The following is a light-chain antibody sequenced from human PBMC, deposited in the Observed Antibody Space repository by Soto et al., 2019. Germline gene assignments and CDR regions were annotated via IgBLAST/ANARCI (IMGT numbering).Light chain of an antibody. Sequence: QSVLTQPPSVSGAPGQRVTISCTGSSSNIGAGYDVHWYQQLPGTAPKLLIYSNSNRPSGVPDRLSGSKSGTSASLAITGLQAEDEAHYYCQSYDSSLSGSVFGGGTKLTVL. CDR2: SNS. V-gene: IGLV1-40*01. CDR1: SSNIGAGYD. J-gene: IGLJ3*02. CDR3: QSYDSSLSGSV.